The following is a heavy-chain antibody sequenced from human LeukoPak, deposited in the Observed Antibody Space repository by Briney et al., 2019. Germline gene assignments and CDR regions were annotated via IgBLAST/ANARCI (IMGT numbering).Heavy chain of an antibody. D-gene: IGHD3-10*01. CDR1: GGSFGGYY. V-gene: IGHV4-34*01. Sequence: SETLSLTCAVYGGSFGGYYWSWIRQPPGKGLEWIGEINHSGSTNYNPSLKSRVTISVDTSKNQFSLKLSSVTAADTAVYYCAREQRYGSGSYYNWVYYYYMDVWGKGTTVTVSS. CDR2: INHSGST. CDR3: AREQRYGSGSYYNWVYYYYMDV. J-gene: IGHJ6*03.